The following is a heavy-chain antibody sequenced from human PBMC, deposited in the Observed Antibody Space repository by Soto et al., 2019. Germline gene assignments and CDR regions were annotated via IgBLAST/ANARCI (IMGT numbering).Heavy chain of an antibody. D-gene: IGHD2-15*01. CDR3: ARGYCSGGSCYGWFDP. V-gene: IGHV4-39*01. J-gene: IGHJ5*02. CDR1: GGSTSSSSYY. Sequence: QLQLQESGPGLVKPSETLSLTCTVSGGSTSSSSYYWGWIRQPPGKGLEWIGSIYYSGSTYYNPSLKSRVTISVDTSKNQFSLKLSSVTAADTAVYYCARGYCSGGSCYGWFDPWGQGTLVTVSS. CDR2: IYYSGST.